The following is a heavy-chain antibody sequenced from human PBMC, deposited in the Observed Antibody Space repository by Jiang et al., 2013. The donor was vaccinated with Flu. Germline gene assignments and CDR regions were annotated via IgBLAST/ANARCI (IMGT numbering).Heavy chain of an antibody. CDR2: SRNKAHRYST. CDR1: GFILSDHY. CDR3: VRGFHGMDV. D-gene: IGHD3-10*01. Sequence: QLLESGGGLVQPGGSLRLSCAASGFILSDHYMDWVRQAPGKGLEWVGRSRNKAHRYSTEYAASVKGRFTISRDDSKNSLSLQMNSLKSEDTALYYCVRGFHGMDVWGQGTTVTVSS. V-gene: IGHV3-72*01. J-gene: IGHJ6*02.